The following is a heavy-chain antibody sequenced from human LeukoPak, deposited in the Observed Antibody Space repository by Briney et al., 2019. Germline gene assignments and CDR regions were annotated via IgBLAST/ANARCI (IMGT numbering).Heavy chain of an antibody. CDR2: ISYDGSNK. Sequence: GGSLRLSCAASGFTFSSYAMSWVRQAPGKGLEWVAVISYDGSNKYYADSVKGRFTISRDNAKNSLYLQMNSLRAVDTAVYYCARGPYSYGLNWFDPWGQGTLVTVSS. V-gene: IGHV3-30-3*01. CDR3: ARGPYSYGLNWFDP. J-gene: IGHJ5*02. CDR1: GFTFSSYA. D-gene: IGHD5-18*01.